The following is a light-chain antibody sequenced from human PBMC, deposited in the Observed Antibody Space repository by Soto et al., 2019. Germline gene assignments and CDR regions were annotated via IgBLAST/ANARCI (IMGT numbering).Light chain of an antibody. J-gene: IGKJ1*01. Sequence: EIVLTQSPGTLSLSPGERATLSCRASQSVISTYLAWYQQKPGQAPRLLIYGASSRATGIPDRFSGSGSGTDFTLTISRREHEDFAVYYCQQYRDSLGTFGQGTKVEIK. CDR3: QQYRDSLGT. V-gene: IGKV3-20*01. CDR2: GAS. CDR1: QSVISTY.